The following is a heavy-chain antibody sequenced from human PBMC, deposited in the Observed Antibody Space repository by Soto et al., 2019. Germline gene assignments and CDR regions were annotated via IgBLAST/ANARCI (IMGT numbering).Heavy chain of an antibody. CDR1: GFTVSTNY. CDR3: ARDGSAGSSIIY. J-gene: IGHJ4*02. D-gene: IGHD2-2*01. CDR2: IFSDGNT. V-gene: IGHV3-66*01. Sequence: GGSLRLSCAASGFTVSTNYMNWVRQAPGKGLEWVSVIFSDGNTYYADSVKGRFTISRDNSKNTVYFQMNSLRAEDTAVYFCARDGSAGSSIIYWGQGIPVTVSS.